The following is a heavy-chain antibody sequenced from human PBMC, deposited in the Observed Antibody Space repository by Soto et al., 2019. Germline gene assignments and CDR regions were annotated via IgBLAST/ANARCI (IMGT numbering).Heavy chain of an antibody. J-gene: IGHJ4*02. CDR2: ISAYNGNT. CDR1: GYTFTSYG. Sequence: GASVKVSCKASGYTFTSYGISWVRQAPGQGLEWMGWISAYNGNTNYAQKLQGRVTMTTDTSTSTAYMELRSLGSDDTAVYYCSYSSSWRTFDYWGQGTLVTVSS. V-gene: IGHV1-18*01. D-gene: IGHD6-13*01. CDR3: SYSSSWRTFDY.